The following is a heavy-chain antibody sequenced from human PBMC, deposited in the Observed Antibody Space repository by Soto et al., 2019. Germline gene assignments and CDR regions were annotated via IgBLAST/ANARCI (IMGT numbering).Heavy chain of an antibody. CDR1: GFTFSSYA. D-gene: IGHD3-16*01. CDR3: AKGLYDYVWGMIW. CDR2: ISGSGGST. Sequence: EVQLLESGGGLVQPGGSLRLSCAASGFTFSSYAMSWVRQAPGKGLEWVSAISGSGGSTYYADSVKGRFTISRDNSKNTLYLQMYSLRAEDTAVYYCAKGLYDYVWGMIWWGQGTLVTVSS. V-gene: IGHV3-23*01. J-gene: IGHJ4*02.